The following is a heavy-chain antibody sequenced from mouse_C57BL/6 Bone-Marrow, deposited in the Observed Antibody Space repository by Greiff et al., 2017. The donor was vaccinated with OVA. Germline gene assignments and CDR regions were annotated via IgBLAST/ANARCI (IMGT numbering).Heavy chain of an antibody. CDR3: ARHGDGYRAWFAY. Sequence: EVQLVESGGDLVKPGGSLKLSCAASGFTFSSYGMSWVRQTPDKRLEWVATISSGGSYTYYPDSVKGRFTISRDNAKNTLYMQMSSLKSEDTAMYYCARHGDGYRAWFAYWGQGTLVTVSA. CDR1: GFTFSSYG. CDR2: ISSGGSYT. J-gene: IGHJ3*01. D-gene: IGHD2-3*01. V-gene: IGHV5-6*01.